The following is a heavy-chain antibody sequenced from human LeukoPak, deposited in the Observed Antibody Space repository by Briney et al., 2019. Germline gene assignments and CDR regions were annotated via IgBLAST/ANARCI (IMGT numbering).Heavy chain of an antibody. D-gene: IGHD2-2*01. CDR2: FHPSGGST. V-gene: IGHV1-46*01. Sequence: ASVKVSCKASGNTFTSYYVHWVRQAPGQGLEWMGIFHPSGGSTSYAQKFQGRVTMTRDTSTSTVYMALSSLRSEDTAVYYCVRELVAAAFDIWGQGTMVTVSS. CDR1: GNTFTSYY. J-gene: IGHJ3*02. CDR3: VRELVAAAFDI.